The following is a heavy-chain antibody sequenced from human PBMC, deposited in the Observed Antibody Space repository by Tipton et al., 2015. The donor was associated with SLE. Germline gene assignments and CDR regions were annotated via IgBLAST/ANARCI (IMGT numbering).Heavy chain of an antibody. Sequence: TLSLTCTVSGGSISSSSYYWGWIRQPPGKGLEWIGSIYYSGSTYYNPSLKSRVTISVDTSKNQFSLKLSSVTAADTAVYYCAGARDTMIVVVITNWGQGILVTVSS. CDR1: GGSISSSSYY. V-gene: IGHV4-39*07. J-gene: IGHJ4*02. CDR3: AGARDTMIVVVITN. D-gene: IGHD3-22*01. CDR2: IYYSGST.